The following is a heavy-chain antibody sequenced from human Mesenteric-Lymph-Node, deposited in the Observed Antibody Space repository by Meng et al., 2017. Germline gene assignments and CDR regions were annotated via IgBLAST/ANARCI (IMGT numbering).Heavy chain of an antibody. J-gene: IGHJ4*02. CDR3: ARSGSSGWIDY. D-gene: IGHD6-19*01. CDR2: TYYRSKWYN. CDR1: GDSVSSNSAA. Sequence: VQLQRSGPGLLQPSPTPSLTCAISGDSVSSNSAAWTWIRQSPSRGLEWLGRTYYRSKWYNGYAVSVKSRITINPDTSKNQFSLQLNSVTPEDTAMYYCARSGSSGWIDYWGQGTLVTVSS. V-gene: IGHV6-1*01.